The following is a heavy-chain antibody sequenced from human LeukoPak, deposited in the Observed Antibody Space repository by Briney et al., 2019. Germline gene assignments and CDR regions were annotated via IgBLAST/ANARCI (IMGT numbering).Heavy chain of an antibody. D-gene: IGHD6-25*01. CDR3: ARQGGGFWYFDL. CDR2: IYYSGST. V-gene: IGHV4-59*08. Sequence: SETLSLTCTVSGGSISSYYWSWIRQPPGKGLEWIGYIYYSGSTNYNPSLKSRVTISVDTSKNQCSLKLSSVTAADTAVYYCARQGGGFWYFDLWGRGTLVTVSS. CDR1: GGSISSYY. J-gene: IGHJ2*01.